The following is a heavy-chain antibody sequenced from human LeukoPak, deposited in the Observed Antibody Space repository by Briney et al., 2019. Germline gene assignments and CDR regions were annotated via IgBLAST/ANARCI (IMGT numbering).Heavy chain of an antibody. CDR3: SRGRGAYYSDY. J-gene: IGHJ4*02. CDR1: GFTLGDYA. CDR2: IRSKAYGGTT. Sequence: GGSLRLSCKASGFTLGDYAMSWVRQAPGKGLEWVTFIRSKAYGGTTEYAASVKGRFTISRDDSKSIAYLQMNSLKTEDTAVYYCSRGRGAYYSDYWGQGTLVTVSS. V-gene: IGHV3-49*04. D-gene: IGHD3-10*01.